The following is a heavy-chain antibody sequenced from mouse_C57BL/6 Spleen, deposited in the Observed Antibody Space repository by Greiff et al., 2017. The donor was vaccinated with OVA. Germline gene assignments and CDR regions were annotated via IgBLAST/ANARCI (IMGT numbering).Heavy chain of an antibody. CDR1: GYAFSSSW. Sequence: VKLQESGPELVKPGASVKLSCKASGYAFSSSWLNWVKQRPGKGLEWIGRIYPGGGDTNYNGKFKGKATLTADKSSSTAYMQLSSLTSDDSAVYFCARFDYYGSSFDYWGQGTTLTVSS. CDR3: ARFDYYGSSFDY. D-gene: IGHD1-1*01. CDR2: IYPGGGDT. V-gene: IGHV1-82*01. J-gene: IGHJ2*01.